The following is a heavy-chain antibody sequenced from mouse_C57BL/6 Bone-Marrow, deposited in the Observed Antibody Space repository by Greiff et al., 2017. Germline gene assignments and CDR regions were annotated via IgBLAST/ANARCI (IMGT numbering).Heavy chain of an antibody. Sequence: QVQLQQPGAELVKPGASVKLSCKASGYTFTSYWMHWVKQRPGQGLEWIGMIHPNSGSTNYNEKFKSKATLTVDKSSSTAYMQLSSLTSEDSAVYYCARRGYYGSSSVWVYFDDWGQGTTLTVSS. J-gene: IGHJ2*01. CDR1: GYTFTSYW. V-gene: IGHV1-64*01. CDR2: IHPNSGST. D-gene: IGHD1-1*01. CDR3: ARRGYYGSSSVWVYFDD.